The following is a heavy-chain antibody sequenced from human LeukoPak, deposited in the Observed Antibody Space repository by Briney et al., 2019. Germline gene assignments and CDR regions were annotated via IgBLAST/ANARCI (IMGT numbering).Heavy chain of an antibody. D-gene: IGHD3-9*01. Sequence: PSETLSLTCAVSGGSLSSDYWSWVRQPPGKGVEWSGYIYYRGSTNYNTSLTRRVTISVDTSKKKSSLSLSSVTAADPAVYYCARVTGYIVEDYFDYWGQGTLVTVSS. V-gene: IGHV4-59*01. CDR2: IYYRGST. CDR1: GGSLSSDY. CDR3: ARVTGYIVEDYFDY. J-gene: IGHJ4*02.